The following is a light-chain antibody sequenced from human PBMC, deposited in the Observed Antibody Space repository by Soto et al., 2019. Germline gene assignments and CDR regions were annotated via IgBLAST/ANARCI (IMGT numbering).Light chain of an antibody. CDR1: SSNIGSNA. CDR2: NNN. CDR3: ATWDDDLYTPI. J-gene: IGLJ2*01. V-gene: IGLV1-44*01. Sequence: QSVLTQPPSASGTPGQRVTISCSGSSSNIGSNAVSWYQHFPGTAPKLLIYNNNQRPSGVPDRFSGSKSGTSASLAITGLRSDDEADYYCATWDDDLYTPIIGGGTKLTVL.